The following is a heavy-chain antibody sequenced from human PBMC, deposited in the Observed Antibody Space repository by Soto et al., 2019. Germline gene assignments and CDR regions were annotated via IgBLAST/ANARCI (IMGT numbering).Heavy chain of an antibody. D-gene: IGHD6-13*01. J-gene: IGHJ4*02. V-gene: IGHV2-5*01. CDR2: IFWNDDK. CDR3: ARDGVAAAGTGFDY. CDR1: GFSLRTNGVG. Sequence: QITLKESGPTLVKPTQTLTLTCTFSGFSLRTNGVGVGWIRQPPVKALKWLALIFWNDDKHYSPSLKSRINIAKDTSKNQVVLKMNNVDPVDTATYYCARDGVAAAGTGFDYWGQGTQVTVSS.